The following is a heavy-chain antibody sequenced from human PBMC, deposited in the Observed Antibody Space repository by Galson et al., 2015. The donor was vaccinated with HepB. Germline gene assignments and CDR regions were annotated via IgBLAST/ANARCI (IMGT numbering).Heavy chain of an antibody. CDR3: ARDLGAAAGF. CDR1: GFTISSHW. Sequence: SLRLSCAASGFTISSHWIHWVRQAPGKGLVWVSRISRDGSSTSYVDSVKGRFTISRDNARNTVYLQMNSLRAEDTAVYYCARDLGAAAGFWGQGTMVTVSS. J-gene: IGHJ3*01. V-gene: IGHV3-74*01. CDR2: ISRDGSST. D-gene: IGHD6-13*01.